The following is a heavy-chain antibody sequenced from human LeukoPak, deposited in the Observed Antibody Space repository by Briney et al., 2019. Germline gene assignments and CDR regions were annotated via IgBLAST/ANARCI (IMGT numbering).Heavy chain of an antibody. CDR3: ARVGYSGYGYYFDY. CDR1: GYTYTSYG. J-gene: IGHJ4*02. V-gene: IGHV1-18*01. D-gene: IGHD5-12*01. Sequence: GASVKVSCKASGYTYTSYGVSWVRQAPGQRLEGRGWISAYNGNTNYAQKLQGRVTMTTDTSTSTAYMELRSLRSDDTAVYYCARVGYSGYGYYFDYWGQGTLVTVSS. CDR2: ISAYNGNT.